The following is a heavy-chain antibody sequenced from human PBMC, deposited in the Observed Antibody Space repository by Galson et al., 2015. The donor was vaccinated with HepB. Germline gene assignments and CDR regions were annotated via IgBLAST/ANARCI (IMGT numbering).Heavy chain of an antibody. CDR1: GFTFGSYG. V-gene: IGHV3-30*10. J-gene: IGHJ2*01. Sequence: SLRLSCAASGFTFGSYGMHWVRQAPGKGLEWVSFVSYDGSKKYYIDSVKGRFTISRDNAENTLYLQMNSLRPEDTAVYYCATYMTVVLDWYFDLWGHGTLVTVSS. CDR3: ATYMTVVLDWYFDL. D-gene: IGHD4-23*01. CDR2: VSYDGSKK.